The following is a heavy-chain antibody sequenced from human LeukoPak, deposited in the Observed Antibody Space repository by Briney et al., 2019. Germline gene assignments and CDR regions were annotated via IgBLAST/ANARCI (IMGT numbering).Heavy chain of an antibody. J-gene: IGHJ4*02. CDR2: ISWNSGSI. CDR1: GFTFDDYA. CDR3: AKDVYYYGSGSYYD. D-gene: IGHD3-10*01. V-gene: IGHV3-9*01. Sequence: GGSLRLSCAASGFTFDDYAMHWVRQAPGKGLEWVSGISWNSGSIGYADSVKGRFTISRDNAKNSLYLQMNSLRAEDTALYYCAKDVYYYGSGSYYDWGQGTLVTVSS.